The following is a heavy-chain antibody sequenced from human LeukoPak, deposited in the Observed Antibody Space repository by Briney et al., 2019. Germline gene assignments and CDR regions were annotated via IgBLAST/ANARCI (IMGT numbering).Heavy chain of an antibody. CDR2: INPNSGGT. CDR3: ARPYSPARWGLAAADYYYMDV. Sequence: ASVKVSCKASGYTFTDYYMYWVRQAPGQGLEWMGWINPNSGGTNYAQNFQGRVTMTRDTSISTAYMELSRLASDDTAVYYCARPYSPARWGLAAADYYYMDVWGKGTTVTVSS. D-gene: IGHD6-13*01. V-gene: IGHV1-2*02. J-gene: IGHJ6*03. CDR1: GYTFTDYY.